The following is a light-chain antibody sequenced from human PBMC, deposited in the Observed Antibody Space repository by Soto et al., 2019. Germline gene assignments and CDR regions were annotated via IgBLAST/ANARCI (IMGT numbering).Light chain of an antibody. J-gene: IGKJ4*01. CDR2: KSS. Sequence: RSASVGNSVTITCRASQTVSSWVAWYQQKPGQAPKLLIYKSSSLESGVPSRFSGSGSGTEFTLTISGLQPEDFASYYCQQYNTYFALSFGGGTKVDIK. CDR1: QTVSSW. V-gene: IGKV1-5*03. CDR3: QQYNTYFALS.